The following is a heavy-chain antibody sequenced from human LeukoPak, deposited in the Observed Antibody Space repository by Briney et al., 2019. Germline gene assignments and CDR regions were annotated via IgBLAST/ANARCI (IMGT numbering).Heavy chain of an antibody. V-gene: IGHV4-59*01. J-gene: IGHJ4*02. D-gene: IGHD3-10*01. CDR2: IYYSGST. CDR1: GGSISSYY. Sequence: PSETLSLTCTVSGGSISSYYWSWIRQPPGKGLEWVGYIYYSGSTNYNPSLKSRVTISVDTSKDQFSLKLSSVTAADTAVYYCARGPYGSGSWGIDYWGQGTLVTVSS. CDR3: ARGPYGSGSWGIDY.